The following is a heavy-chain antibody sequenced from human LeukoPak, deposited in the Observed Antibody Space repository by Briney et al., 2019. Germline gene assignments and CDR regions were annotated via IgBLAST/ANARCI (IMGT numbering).Heavy chain of an antibody. Sequence: SVKVSCKASGYTFTSYAISWVRQAPGQGLEWMGGIIPIFGTANYAQKFQGRVTITADKFTSTAYMELSSLRSEDTAVYYCARGLAYYYGSGSYLMRGAFDIWGQGTMVTVSS. CDR1: GYTFTSYA. V-gene: IGHV1-69*06. D-gene: IGHD3-10*01. J-gene: IGHJ3*02. CDR3: ARGLAYYYGSGSYLMRGAFDI. CDR2: IIPIFGTA.